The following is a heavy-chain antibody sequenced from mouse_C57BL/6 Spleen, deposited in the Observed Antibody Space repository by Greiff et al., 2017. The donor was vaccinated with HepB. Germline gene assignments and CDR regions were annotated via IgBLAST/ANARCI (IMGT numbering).Heavy chain of an antibody. J-gene: IGHJ3*01. D-gene: IGHD1-1*01. V-gene: IGHV1-81*01. CDR2: IYPRSGNT. CDR1: GYTFTSYG. Sequence: VQLQQSGAELARPGASVKLSCKASGYTFTSYGISWVKQRTGQGLEWIGEIYPRSGNTYYNEKFKGKATLTADKSSSTAYMELRSLTSEDSAVYFCATITTVVAREAWFAYWGQGTLVTVSA. CDR3: ATITTVVAREAWFAY.